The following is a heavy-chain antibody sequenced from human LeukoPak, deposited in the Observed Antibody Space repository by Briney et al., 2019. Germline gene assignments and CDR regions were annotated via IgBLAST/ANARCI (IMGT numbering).Heavy chain of an antibody. CDR2: INHSGST. D-gene: IGHD2-2*02. Sequence: ASETLSLTCAVYGGSFSGYYWSWIRQPPGKGLEWIGEINHSGSTNYNPSLKSRVTISVDTSKNQFSLKLSSVTAADTAVYYCARGRGYCSSTSCYTRGITGTLGFDPWGQGTLVTVSS. CDR3: ARGRGYCSSTSCYTRGITGTLGFDP. V-gene: IGHV4-34*01. J-gene: IGHJ5*02. CDR1: GGSFSGYY.